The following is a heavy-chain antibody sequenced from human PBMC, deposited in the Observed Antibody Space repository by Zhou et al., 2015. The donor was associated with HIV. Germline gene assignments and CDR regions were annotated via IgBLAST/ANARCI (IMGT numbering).Heavy chain of an antibody. D-gene: IGHD2-21*01. CDR1: GGTFSSYA. V-gene: IGHV1-69*01. J-gene: IGHJ4*02. Sequence: QVQLVQSGAEVKKPGSSVKVSCKASGGTFSSYAISWVRQAPGQGLEWMGGIIPIFGTANYAQKFQGRVTITADESTSTAYMELSSLRSEDTAVYYCARRLRPWQAYCGGDCYSLDYWGQGTLVTVSS. CDR3: ARRLRPWQAYCGGDCYSLDY. CDR2: IIPIFGTA.